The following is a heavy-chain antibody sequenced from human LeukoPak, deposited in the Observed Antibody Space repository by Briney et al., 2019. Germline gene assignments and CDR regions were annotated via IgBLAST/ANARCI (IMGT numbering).Heavy chain of an antibody. Sequence: DPSETLSLTCTVSGGSVSSSSDYWDWIRQPPGKGLEWIGSIYFTGTTYHNPSLKSRVTISVDTSKNQFSLNLSSVIAADTALYYCAGRPLRLGMDVWGQGTTVTVSS. CDR1: GGSVSSSSDY. CDR3: AGRPLRLGMDV. V-gene: IGHV4-39*01. CDR2: IYFTGTT. J-gene: IGHJ6*02. D-gene: IGHD3-3*01.